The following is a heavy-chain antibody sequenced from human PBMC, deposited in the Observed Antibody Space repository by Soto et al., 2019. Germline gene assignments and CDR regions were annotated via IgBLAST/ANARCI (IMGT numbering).Heavy chain of an antibody. V-gene: IGHV1-18*01. CDR1: GYTFTSYG. J-gene: IGHJ5*02. CDR2: ISSYNGNT. CDR3: ARDTVHSGSKGGSRFDP. D-gene: IGHD5-12*01. Sequence: QVQLVQSGAEVKKPGASVKLSCKASGYTFTSYGISWVRQAPGQGLEWMGWISSYNGNTNYAEKFQGRVTMTTDTSTSTAYMELRSLTSDDTAVYYCARDTVHSGSKGGSRFDPWGQGTLVTVSS.